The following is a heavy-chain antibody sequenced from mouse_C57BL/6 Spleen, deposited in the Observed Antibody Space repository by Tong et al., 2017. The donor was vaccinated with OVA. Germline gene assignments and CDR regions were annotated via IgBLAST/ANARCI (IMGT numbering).Heavy chain of an antibody. D-gene: IGHD2-14*01. CDR3: NAFYYRYEDDY. CDR1: GFNIKDYY. J-gene: IGHJ2*01. V-gene: IGHV14-4*02. CDR2: IDPENGDT. Sequence: EVQLQQSGAELVKPGASVKLSCTASGFNIKDYYMHWVKQRPEQGLEWIGWIDPENGDTEYAPKFQGKATMTADTSSNTAYMQLSSLTSEDTAVYYCNAFYYRYEDDYWGQGTTLTVSS.